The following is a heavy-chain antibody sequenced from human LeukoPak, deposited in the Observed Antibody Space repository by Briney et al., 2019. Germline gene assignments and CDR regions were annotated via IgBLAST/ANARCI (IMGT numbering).Heavy chain of an antibody. CDR2: ISAYNGNT. V-gene: IGHV1-18*04. Sequence: GASVTVSCTASGYTFTSYGISWVRQAPGQGLEWMGWISAYNGNTNYAQKLQGRVTMTTDTSTSTAYMELRSLRSDDTAVYYCARDPSRYFDNNWFDPWGQGTLVTVSS. J-gene: IGHJ5*02. CDR1: GYTFTSYG. D-gene: IGHD3-9*01. CDR3: ARDPSRYFDNNWFDP.